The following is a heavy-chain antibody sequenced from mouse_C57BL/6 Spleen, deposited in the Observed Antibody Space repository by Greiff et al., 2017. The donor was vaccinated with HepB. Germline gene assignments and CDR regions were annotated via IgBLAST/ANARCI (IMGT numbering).Heavy chain of an antibody. CDR2: IDPEDGDT. CDR3: TNYGSSYDWYFDV. Sequence: EVQLQQSGAELVRPGASVKLSCTASGFNIKDYYMHWVKQRPEQGLEWIGRIDPEDGDTEYAPKFQGKATMTADTSSKTAYLQLSSLTSEDTAVYYCTNYGSSYDWYFDVWGTGTTVTVSS. V-gene: IGHV14-1*01. D-gene: IGHD1-1*01. J-gene: IGHJ1*03. CDR1: GFNIKDYY.